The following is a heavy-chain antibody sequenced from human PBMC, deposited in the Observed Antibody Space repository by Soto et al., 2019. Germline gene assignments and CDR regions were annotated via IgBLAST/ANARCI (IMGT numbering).Heavy chain of an antibody. V-gene: IGHV3-9*01. Sequence: EVQLEESGGALVQPGRSLRLSCAASGFTFDDYAMHWVRQVLGKGLEWVSSISWNSGNIGYADSVKGRFTTSRDNAKTSLYLQMNRLRPEDTALYYCVRSKGGYSYGTPFDYWGQGTLVTGYS. CDR2: ISWNSGNI. CDR1: GFTFDDYA. J-gene: IGHJ4*02. D-gene: IGHD5-18*01. CDR3: VRSKGGYSYGTPFDY.